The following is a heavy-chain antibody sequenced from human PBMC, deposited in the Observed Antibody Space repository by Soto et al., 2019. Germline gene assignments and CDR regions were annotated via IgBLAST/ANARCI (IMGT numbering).Heavy chain of an antibody. D-gene: IGHD3-9*01. V-gene: IGHV1-18*01. CDR2: ISAYNGNT. CDR1: GYASTRYG. CDR3: ARDLRYSIRIDI. J-gene: IGHJ5*02. Sequence: GASVWDSCNASGYASTRYGMSWVRQAPRQGLEWMGWISAYNGNTNYAQKLQGRVTMTTDTSTSTAYMELRSLRSDDTAVYYCARDLRYSIRIDIWGQGPLGTV.